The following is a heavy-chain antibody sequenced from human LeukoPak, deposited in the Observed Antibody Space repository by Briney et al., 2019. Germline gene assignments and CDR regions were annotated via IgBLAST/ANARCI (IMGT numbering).Heavy chain of an antibody. J-gene: IGHJ4*02. CDR3: ARDHSKKGGVFDY. CDR1: GASISSAY. V-gene: IGHV4-4*07. D-gene: IGHD1-26*01. Sequence: PSETLSLTCTVFGASISSAYWSWIRQPAGKGLEWIGRVYTTGSTNYNPSLKSRVTMSVDTSRNQFSLKLSSVTAADTAVYYCARDHSKKGGVFDYWGQGTLVTVSS. CDR2: VYTTGST.